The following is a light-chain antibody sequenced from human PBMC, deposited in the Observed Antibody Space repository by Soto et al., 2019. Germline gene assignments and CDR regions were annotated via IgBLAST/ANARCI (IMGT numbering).Light chain of an antibody. V-gene: IGKV1-5*01. CDR3: QQYNSYLLT. CDR1: QSISSW. J-gene: IGKJ4*01. Sequence: DIQMTQSPSTLSASVGDRVTITCRASQSISSWLAWYQQQPGKAPKLLIYDASSLESGVPSRFSGSGSGTEFTLTISSLQPYDVATYYCQQYNSYLLTFGGGTKVEIK. CDR2: DAS.